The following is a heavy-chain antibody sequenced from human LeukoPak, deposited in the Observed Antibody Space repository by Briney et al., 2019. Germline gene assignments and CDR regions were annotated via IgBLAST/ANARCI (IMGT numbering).Heavy chain of an antibody. Sequence: GASVKVSCKVSGYTLTELSMHWVRQAPGKGLEWMGGFDPEDGETIYAQKFQGRVTMTEDTSTDTAYLELRSLRSDDTAVYFCARGGETYYYDRSGYYPVDYWGQGTLVTVSS. CDR3: ARGGETYYYDRSGYYPVDY. CDR2: FDPEDGET. V-gene: IGHV1-24*01. J-gene: IGHJ4*02. D-gene: IGHD3-22*01. CDR1: GYTLTELS.